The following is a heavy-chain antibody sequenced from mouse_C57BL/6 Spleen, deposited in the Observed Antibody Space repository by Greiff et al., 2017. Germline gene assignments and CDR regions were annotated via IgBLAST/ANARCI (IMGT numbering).Heavy chain of an antibody. J-gene: IGHJ2*01. CDR1: GYTFTDYE. CDR2: IDPETGGT. Sequence: QVQLQQSGAELVRPGASVTLSCKASGYTFTDYEMHWVKQTPVHGLEWIGAIDPETGGTAYNQKFKGKAILTADKSSSTAYMELRSLTSEDSAVYYCTRRAYGYGGSYFDYWGQGTTLTVSS. CDR3: TRRAYGYGGSYFDY. D-gene: IGHD2-2*01. V-gene: IGHV1-15*01.